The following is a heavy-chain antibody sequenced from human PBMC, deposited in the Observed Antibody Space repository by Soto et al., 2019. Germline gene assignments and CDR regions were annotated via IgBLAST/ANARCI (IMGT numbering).Heavy chain of an antibody. CDR1: GFTVSSNY. D-gene: IGHD6-6*01. Sequence: GGSLRLSCAASGFTVSSNYMSWVRQAPGKGLEWVSVIYSGGSTYYADSVKGRFTISRDNSKNTLYLQMNSLRAEDTAVYYCASIAARPNAFDIWGQGTMVTVSS. J-gene: IGHJ3*02. CDR3: ASIAARPNAFDI. CDR2: IYSGGST. V-gene: IGHV3-53*01.